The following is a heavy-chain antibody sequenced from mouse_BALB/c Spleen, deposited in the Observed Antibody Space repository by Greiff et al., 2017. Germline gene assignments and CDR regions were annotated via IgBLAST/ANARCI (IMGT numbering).Heavy chain of an antibody. CDR3: TRSMITTYWFAY. Sequence: EVKVEESGTVLARPGASVKMSCKASGYSFTSYWMHWVKQRPGQGLEWIGAIYPGNSDTSYNQKFKGKAKLTAVTSASTAYMELSSLTNEDSAVYYCTRSMITTYWFAYWGQGTLVTVSA. V-gene: IGHV1-5*01. CDR1: GYSFTSYW. CDR2: IYPGNSDT. D-gene: IGHD2-4*01. J-gene: IGHJ3*01.